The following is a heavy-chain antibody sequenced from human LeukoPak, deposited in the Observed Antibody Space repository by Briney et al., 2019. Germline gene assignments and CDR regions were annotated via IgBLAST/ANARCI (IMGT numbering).Heavy chain of an antibody. J-gene: IGHJ5*02. D-gene: IGHD2-15*01. Sequence: EGSLRLSCAASGFTFSSYSMNWVRQAPGKGLEWVSYITSSGSTIYYADSVKGRFTISRDNAKNSLSLQMNSLRAEDTAVYYCARAGYCSGGSCIRSFDPWGQGTLVTVSS. CDR3: ARAGYCSGGSCIRSFDP. CDR2: ITSSGSTI. V-gene: IGHV3-48*01. CDR1: GFTFSSYS.